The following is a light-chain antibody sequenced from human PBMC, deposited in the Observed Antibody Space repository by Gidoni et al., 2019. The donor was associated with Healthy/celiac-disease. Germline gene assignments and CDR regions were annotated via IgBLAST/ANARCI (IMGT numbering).Light chain of an antibody. CDR3: QQYDNLPFT. J-gene: IGKJ5*01. V-gene: IGKV1-33*01. CDR2: DAS. CDR1: QDISNY. Sequence: DIQMTQSPSSLSASVGDRVTITCQASQDISNYLNWYQQKQGKAPKLLIYDASNLETGVPSRFSGSGSGTDFTFTISSLQPEDIATYYCQQYDNLPFTFXQXTRLEIK.